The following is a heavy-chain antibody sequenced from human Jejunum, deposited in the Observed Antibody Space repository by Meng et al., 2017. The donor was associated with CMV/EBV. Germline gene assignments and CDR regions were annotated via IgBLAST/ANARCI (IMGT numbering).Heavy chain of an antibody. V-gene: IGHV3-53*01. D-gene: IGHD6-6*01. CDR2: IFSGGNP. J-gene: IGHJ4*02. CDR3: ARGGKQLVPFDT. Sequence: AASAFIVSARYVRWVPPAPGPGLEWVSLIFSGGNPSSGDSVKGRFTLSRDNSKTTVYLQMESLRAEDTAVYYCARGGKQLVPFDTWGQGTLVTVSS. CDR1: AFIVSARY.